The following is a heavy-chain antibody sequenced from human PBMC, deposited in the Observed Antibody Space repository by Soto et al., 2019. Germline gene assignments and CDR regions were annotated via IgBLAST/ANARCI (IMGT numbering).Heavy chain of an antibody. CDR1: GYTFTSYG. D-gene: IGHD5-12*01. CDR3: VRPGDGYTLYYFEY. V-gene: IGHV1-18*01. CDR2: ISAYNGNT. Sequence: QVQLVQSGAEVKKPGASVKVSCKASGYTFTSYGISWVRQAPGQGLEWVGWISAYNGNTNYAQKLQGRVTMTTDTSTNTAYMELRSVKSDNTAVYYCVRPGDGYTLYYFEYWGQGNLVTLS. J-gene: IGHJ4*02.